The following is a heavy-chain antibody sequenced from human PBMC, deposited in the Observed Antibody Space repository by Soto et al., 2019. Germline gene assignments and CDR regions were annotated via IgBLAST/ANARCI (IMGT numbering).Heavy chain of an antibody. V-gene: IGHV4-4*02. Sequence: SGGLALICAVSGGSISSSNRWSWVPQPQGKGREWIGEIYHSGSTNYNPSLKSRVTISVDKSKNQFSLKLSSVTAADTALSHCPRVPGSTNYGIGVWGQGTTVTVSS. CDR3: PRVPGSTNYGIGV. CDR2: IYHSGST. CDR1: GGSISSSNR. J-gene: IGHJ6*01. D-gene: IGHD6-25*01.